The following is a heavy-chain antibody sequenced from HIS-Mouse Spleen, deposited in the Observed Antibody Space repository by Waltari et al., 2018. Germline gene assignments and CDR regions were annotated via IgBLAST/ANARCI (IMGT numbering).Heavy chain of an antibody. CDR2: IYYSGST. J-gene: IGHJ2*01. CDR1: GGSISSSRYY. V-gene: IGHV4-39*07. Sequence: QLQLQESGPGLVKPSETLSLTCTVSGGSISSSRYYGGWIRQPPGKGLGWIGSIYYSGSTYYNPSLKSRVTISVDTSKNQFSLKLSSVTAADTAVYYCAREIPYSSSWYDWYFDLWGRGTLVTVSS. CDR3: AREIPYSSSWYDWYFDL. D-gene: IGHD6-13*01.